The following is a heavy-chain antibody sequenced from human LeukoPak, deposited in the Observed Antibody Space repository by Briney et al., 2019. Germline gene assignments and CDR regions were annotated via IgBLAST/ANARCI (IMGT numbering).Heavy chain of an antibody. J-gene: IGHJ5*02. CDR3: ARLGDFDYYGSGSQGAWFDP. Sequence: GSLRLSCAASGFTFSSYAMSWIRQPPGKGLEWIGEINHSGSTNYNPSLKSRVTISVDTSKNQFSLKLSSVTAADTAVYYCARLGDFDYYGSGSQGAWFDPWGQGTLVTVSS. CDR2: INHSGST. V-gene: IGHV4-34*01. D-gene: IGHD3-10*01. CDR1: GFTFSSYA.